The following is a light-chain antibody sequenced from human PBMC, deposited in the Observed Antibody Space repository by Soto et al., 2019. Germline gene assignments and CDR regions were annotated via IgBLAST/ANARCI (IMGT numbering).Light chain of an antibody. V-gene: IGKV1-39*01. CDR2: AAS. CDR1: QSISSS. Sequence: DIPMTQSPSSLSASVGDRVTITCRASQSISSSLNWYQHKPGKAPKVLIYAASTLQSGVPSRFSGGGSGTDFTLTISSLQPEDFATYYCQQSYSIPLTFGGGTKVEIK. CDR3: QQSYSIPLT. J-gene: IGKJ4*01.